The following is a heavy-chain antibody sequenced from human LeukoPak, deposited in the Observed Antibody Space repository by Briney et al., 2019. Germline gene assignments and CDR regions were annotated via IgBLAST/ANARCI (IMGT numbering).Heavy chain of an antibody. V-gene: IGHV4-59*01. J-gene: IGHJ2*01. CDR3: ANMLPGWYFDL. Sequence: SETLSLTCTVSGGSISGYYWSWIRQPPGKGLEWIGYISYSGSTNSNPSLKSRVTISVDTSKNQFSLKLSSVTAADTAVYYCANMLPGWYFDLWGRGTLVTVSS. CDR2: ISYSGST. D-gene: IGHD2-8*01. CDR1: GGSISGYY.